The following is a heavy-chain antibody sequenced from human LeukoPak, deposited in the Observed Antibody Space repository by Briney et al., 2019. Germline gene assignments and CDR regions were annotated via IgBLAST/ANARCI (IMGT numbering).Heavy chain of an antibody. CDR2: FDPEDGET. Sequence: GASVKVSCKVSGYTLTELSMHWVRQAPGKGLEWMGGFDPEDGETIYAQKFQGRVTMTEDTSTDTAYMELSSLRSEDTAVYYCATGSSGCNTVGYYYYMDVWGKGTTVTVSS. D-gene: IGHD4-23*01. V-gene: IGHV1-24*01. CDR3: ATGSSGCNTVGYYYYMDV. CDR1: GYTLTELS. J-gene: IGHJ6*03.